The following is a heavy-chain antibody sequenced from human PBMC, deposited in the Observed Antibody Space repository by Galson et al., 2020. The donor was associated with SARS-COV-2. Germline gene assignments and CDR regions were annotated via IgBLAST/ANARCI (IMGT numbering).Heavy chain of an antibody. CDR1: GFTFSSYG. J-gene: IGHJ4*02. D-gene: IGHD3-10*01. Sequence: GGSLRLSCEASGFTFSSYGMHWVRQAPGKGLEWVAVIWYDGSNKYYADSVKGRFTISRDNSKNTLYLQMNSLRAEDTAVYYCAAGWFGELAYWGQGTLVTVSS. V-gene: IGHV3-33*01. CDR3: AAGWFGELAY. CDR2: IWYDGSNK.